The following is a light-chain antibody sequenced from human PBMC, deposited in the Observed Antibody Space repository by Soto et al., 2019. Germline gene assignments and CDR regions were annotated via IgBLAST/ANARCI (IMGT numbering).Light chain of an antibody. CDR2: GAS. V-gene: IGKV3-20*01. CDR3: QQYGSSPPWT. Sequence: DIVLTESPRTLSLSPGESATLSCRAIQSVSSSYLAWYQQKPGQAPRLLIYGASSRATGIPDRFSGSGSGTDFTLTISRLEPEDFAVYYCQQYGSSPPWTFGHGTKVDIK. J-gene: IGKJ1*01. CDR1: QSVSSSY.